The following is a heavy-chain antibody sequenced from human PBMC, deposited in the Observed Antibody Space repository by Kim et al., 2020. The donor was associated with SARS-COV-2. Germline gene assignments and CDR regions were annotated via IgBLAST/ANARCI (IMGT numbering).Heavy chain of an antibody. J-gene: IGHJ4*02. V-gene: IGHV5-51*01. CDR2: IYPGDSDT. CDR3: ARGVQLPYFDWLFHDPYFDY. CDR1: GYSFTSYW. D-gene: IGHD3-9*01. Sequence: GESLKISCKGSGYSFTSYWIGWVRQMPGKGLEWMGIIYPGDSDTRYSPSFQGQVTISADKSISTAYLQWSSLKASDTAMYYCARGVQLPYFDWLFHDPYFDYWGQGTLVTVSS.